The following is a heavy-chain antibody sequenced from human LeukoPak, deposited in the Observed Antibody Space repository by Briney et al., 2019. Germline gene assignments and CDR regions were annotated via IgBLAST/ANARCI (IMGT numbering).Heavy chain of an antibody. CDR3: ATPIGTAVAGSWFDP. CDR1: GFTFSSYS. V-gene: IGHV3-21*01. D-gene: IGHD6-19*01. Sequence: GGSLRLSCAASGFTFSSYSMNWVRQAPGKGLEWVSSISSSSYIYYADSVKGRFTISRDNAKNSLYLQMNSLRAEDTAVYYCATPIGTAVAGSWFDPWGQGTLVTVSS. J-gene: IGHJ5*02. CDR2: ISSSSYI.